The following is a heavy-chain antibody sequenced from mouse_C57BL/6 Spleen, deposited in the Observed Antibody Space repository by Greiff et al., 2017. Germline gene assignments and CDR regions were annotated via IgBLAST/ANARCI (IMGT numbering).Heavy chain of an antibody. V-gene: IGHV1-81*01. CDR3: ARGGTTVAEAGYFDV. CDR2: IYPRSGNT. CDR1: GYTFTSYG. D-gene: IGHD1-1*01. J-gene: IGHJ1*03. Sequence: QVQLQQSGAELARPGASVKLSCKASGYTFTSYGISWVKQRTGQGLEWIGEIYPRSGNTYYNEKFKGKATLTADKSSRTAYMELRSLTSEDSAVYFCARGGTTVAEAGYFDVWGTGTTVTVSS.